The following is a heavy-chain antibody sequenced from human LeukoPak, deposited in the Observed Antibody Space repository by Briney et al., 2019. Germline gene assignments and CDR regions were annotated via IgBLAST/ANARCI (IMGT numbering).Heavy chain of an antibody. J-gene: IGHJ6*04. Sequence: SETLSLTCAVAGYSISSGYYWGRMRPPPGKGLEWIGNIYHSGTTYYSPSLKSPVTISVDTSKNQFSLKLSSVTAADTAVYYCARGVGVWGEGTTVTVSS. CDR3: ARGVGV. V-gene: IGHV4-38-2*01. CDR2: IYHSGTT. CDR1: GYSISSGYY.